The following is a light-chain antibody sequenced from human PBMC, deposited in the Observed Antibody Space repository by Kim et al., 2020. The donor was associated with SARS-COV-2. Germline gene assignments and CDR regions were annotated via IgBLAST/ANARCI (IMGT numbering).Light chain of an antibody. V-gene: IGLV2-14*03. CDR2: DIN. Sequence: QSVLTQPASVSGSPGQSITISCAGTNSDVGRYNYVSWYQQHPGKAPKLIIYDINNRPSGVSNRFSGSKSGNTASLTISGLLAEDEADYYCSSYTSGTTIVFGTGTKVTVL. J-gene: IGLJ1*01. CDR3: SSYTSGTTIV. CDR1: NSDVGRYNY.